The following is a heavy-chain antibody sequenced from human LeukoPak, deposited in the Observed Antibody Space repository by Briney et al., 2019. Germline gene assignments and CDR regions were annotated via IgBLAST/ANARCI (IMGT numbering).Heavy chain of an antibody. D-gene: IGHD3-16*02. V-gene: IGHV1-18*01. CDR2: ISTYNDNT. Sequence: ASVKVSCKTSGYIFTGYYIYWVRQAPGQGLEWMGWISTYNDNTNYAQKLQGRVTMTTDTSTSTAYMELRSLRSDDTAVYYCAREGLTFGGVIVRYFDYWGQGTLVTVSS. CDR3: AREGLTFGGVIVRYFDY. CDR1: GYIFTGYY. J-gene: IGHJ4*02.